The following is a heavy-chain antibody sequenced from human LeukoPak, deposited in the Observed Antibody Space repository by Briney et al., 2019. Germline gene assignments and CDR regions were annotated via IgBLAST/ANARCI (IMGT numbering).Heavy chain of an antibody. CDR3: ARRGNLARAFFDY. CDR2: IKEDGSQE. Sequence: GGSLRLSCAASGFTFSNYWMGWVRQAPGKGLEWVANIKEDGSQEHYVDSVKGRFTISRDNAKHSLYLQMNSLRAEDTAIYFCARRGNLARAFFDYWGQGTLVTVSS. J-gene: IGHJ4*02. CDR1: GFTFSNYW. D-gene: IGHD1-14*01. V-gene: IGHV3-7*01.